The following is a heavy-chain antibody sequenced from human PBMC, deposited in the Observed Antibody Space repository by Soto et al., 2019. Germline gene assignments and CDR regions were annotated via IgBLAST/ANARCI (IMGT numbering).Heavy chain of an antibody. V-gene: IGHV3-23*01. CDR2: ISGGGGST. CDR1: GFTFTTFG. D-gene: IGHD3-22*01. CDR3: AKADLLSYYDSSGYYHTCFDY. J-gene: IGHJ4*02. Sequence: EVQLLESGGGLVQPGQSLRLSCVASGFTFTTFGMIWVRQAPGKGLEWVSGISGGGGSTYYADSVKGRFTTSRDNSKNTLYLQMNSLRAEDTAVYYCAKADLLSYYDSSGYYHTCFDYWGQGILVTVSS.